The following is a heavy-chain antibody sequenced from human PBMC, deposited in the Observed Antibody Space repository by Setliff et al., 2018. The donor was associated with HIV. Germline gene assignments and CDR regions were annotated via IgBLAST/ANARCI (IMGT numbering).Heavy chain of an antibody. V-gene: IGHV1-69*11. CDR2: IIPILGTA. CDR3: VRVTSSSTGYNYYYGMDV. J-gene: IGHJ6*02. D-gene: IGHD6-6*01. Sequence: SVKVSCKASGGTFNNYAISWLRQAPGQGLVWMGKIIPILGTANYAQKFQGRVTITADESTTTAYMELSSPRSEDTAVYYCVRVTSSSTGYNYYYGMDVWGQGTKVTVSS. CDR1: GGTFNNYA.